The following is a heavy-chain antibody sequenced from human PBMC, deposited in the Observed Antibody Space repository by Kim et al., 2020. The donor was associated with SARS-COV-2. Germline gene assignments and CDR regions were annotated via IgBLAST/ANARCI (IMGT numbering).Heavy chain of an antibody. CDR3: AILDYYYGMDV. D-gene: IGHD2-8*02. Sequence: LSLTCAASGFTFSSYGMHWVRQAPGKGLEWVAVISYDGSNKYYADSVKGRFTISRDNSKNTLYLQMNSLRAEDTAVYYCAILDYYYGMDVWGQGTTVTVSS. CDR1: GFTFSSYG. CDR2: ISYDGSNK. J-gene: IGHJ6*02. V-gene: IGHV3-30*03.